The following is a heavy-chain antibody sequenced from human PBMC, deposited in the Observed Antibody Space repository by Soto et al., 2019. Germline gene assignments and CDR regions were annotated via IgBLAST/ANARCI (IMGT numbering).Heavy chain of an antibody. V-gene: IGHV4-59*12. D-gene: IGHD3-3*01. CDR2: IRYDGYS. CDR1: GGSIPNYY. Sequence: PSETLSLTCTVSGGSIPNYYCSWFRQPPGKGLEWIGYIRYDGYSVYNLSLKRRVTMSMDTSKTQFSLMLESATVTDTAVYYCARDALRGDFWSGDNWLDPWAQGTLVPVSS. CDR3: ARDALRGDFWSGDNWLDP. J-gene: IGHJ5*02.